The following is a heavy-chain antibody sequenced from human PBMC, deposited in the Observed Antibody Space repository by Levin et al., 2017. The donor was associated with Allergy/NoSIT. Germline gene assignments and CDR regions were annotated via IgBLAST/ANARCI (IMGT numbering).Heavy chain of an antibody. J-gene: IGHJ4*02. Sequence: ASVKVSCKASRYIFSDYFIHWVRQAPGQGLEWMGWINPHSGDTKYAQEFQGRVTMTRDTSISTAYMELTRLTSDDSAVYYCARDLYNDDSVFGYWGQGTLVNVFS. CDR1: RYIFSDYF. CDR3: ARDLYNDDSVFGY. V-gene: IGHV1-2*02. CDR2: INPHSGDT. D-gene: IGHD3-22*01.